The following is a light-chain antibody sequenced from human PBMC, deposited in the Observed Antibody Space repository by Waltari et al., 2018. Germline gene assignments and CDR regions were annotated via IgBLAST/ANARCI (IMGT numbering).Light chain of an antibody. CDR3: SSYTSSSTFV. CDR1: SSDVGGYNY. CDR2: DVS. J-gene: IGLJ2*01. Sequence: QSALTQPASVSGSPGQSITISCTGTSSDVGGYNYVSWYQQHPGKAPQLMIYDVSNRPSGVSNRFSGSKSGNTASLTISGLQAEDEADYYCSSYTSSSTFVFGGGTKLTVL. V-gene: IGLV2-14*01.